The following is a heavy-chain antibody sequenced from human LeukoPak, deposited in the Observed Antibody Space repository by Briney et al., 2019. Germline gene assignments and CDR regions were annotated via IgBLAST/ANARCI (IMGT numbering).Heavy chain of an antibody. CDR1: GYTFTSYG. D-gene: IGHD3-10*01. CDR3: ARARITMVRGAYRHFDY. V-gene: IGHV1-18*01. CDR2: ISAYNGNT. Sequence: ASVKVSCKASGYTFTSYGISWVRQAPGQGLEWMGWISAYNGNTNYAQKLQGRVTMTTDTSTSTAYMELRSLRSDDTAVYYCARARITMVRGAYRHFDYWGQGTLVTVSS. J-gene: IGHJ4*02.